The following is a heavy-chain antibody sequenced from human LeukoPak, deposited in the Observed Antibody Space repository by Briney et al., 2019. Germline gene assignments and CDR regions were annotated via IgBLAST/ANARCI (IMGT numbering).Heavy chain of an antibody. CDR3: ARPYCSSTSCHPVYYMDV. V-gene: IGHV1-2*02. J-gene: IGHJ6*03. CDR2: INPNSGGT. D-gene: IGHD2-2*01. Sequence: ASVKVSCKASGYTFTGYYMHWVRQAPGQGLEWMGWINPNSGGTNYAQKFQGRVTMTRDTSISTAYMELSRPRSDDTAVYYCARPYCSSTSCHPVYYMDVWGKGTTVTISS. CDR1: GYTFTGYY.